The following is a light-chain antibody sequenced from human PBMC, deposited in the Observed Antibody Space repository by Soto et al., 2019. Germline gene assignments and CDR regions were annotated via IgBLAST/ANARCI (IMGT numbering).Light chain of an antibody. CDR3: QQANSFPIT. J-gene: IGKJ5*01. V-gene: IGKV1-12*01. Sequence: DIQMTQSPSSVSASVGDRVTITCRASQGIRSWLAWYQQKPGKAPKLLIYAASSLQSGVPSRFSGSGSGTEFPLTISSLQPEDFATYYCQQANSFPITFGQGTRLEMK. CDR2: AAS. CDR1: QGIRSW.